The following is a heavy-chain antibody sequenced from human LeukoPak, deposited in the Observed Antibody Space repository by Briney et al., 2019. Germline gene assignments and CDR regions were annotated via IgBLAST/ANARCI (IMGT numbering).Heavy chain of an antibody. J-gene: IGHJ4*02. V-gene: IGHV4-34*01. D-gene: IGHD6-13*01. CDR3: AGGSSPAFRPAAL. CDR1: GGSFSGYY. CDR2: INHSGVT. Sequence: SETLSLTCAVYGGSFSGYYWTWIRQPPGKGLEWIGEINHSGVTNYNSSLKSRVTISVDTSKNQFSLKLGSVTAADTAVYYCAGGSSPAFRPAALWGQGTLVTVPS.